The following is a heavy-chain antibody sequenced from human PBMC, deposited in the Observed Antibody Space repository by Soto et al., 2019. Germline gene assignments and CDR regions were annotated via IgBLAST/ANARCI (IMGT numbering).Heavy chain of an antibody. CDR1: EFTFSSYS. J-gene: IGHJ4*02. D-gene: IGHD3-16*01. V-gene: IGHV3-23*01. Sequence: GGSLRLSCAASEFTFSSYSMSWVRQAPGKGLEWVSAISGSGGSTYYADSVKGRFTISRDNSKNTLYLQMNSLRAEDTAVYYCAKDLLPYDYIWGSYFYWGQGTLVTVSS. CDR3: AKDLLPYDYIWGSYFY. CDR2: ISGSGGST.